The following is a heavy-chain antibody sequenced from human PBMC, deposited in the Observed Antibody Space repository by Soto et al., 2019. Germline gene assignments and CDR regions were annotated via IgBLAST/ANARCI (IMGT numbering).Heavy chain of an antibody. J-gene: IGHJ3*02. CDR1: GFTFSSYG. Sequence: PXESLRLSCAASGFTFSSYGMHWVRQAPGKGLEWVAVISYDGSNKYYADSVKGRFTISRDNSKNTLYLQMNSLRAEDTAVYYCAKGVGDWLLSLDAFDIWGQGTMVTVSS. CDR3: AKGVGDWLLSLDAFDI. D-gene: IGHD3-9*01. CDR2: ISYDGSNK. V-gene: IGHV3-30*18.